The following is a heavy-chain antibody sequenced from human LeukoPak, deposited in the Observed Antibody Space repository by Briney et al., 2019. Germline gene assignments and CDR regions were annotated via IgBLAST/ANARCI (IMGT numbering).Heavy chain of an antibody. CDR1: GFTFSDYS. V-gene: IGHV3-48*02. J-gene: IGHJ4*02. Sequence: GESLRLSCAASGFTFSDYSMNWVRQAPGKGLEWVSYIDGSGDTIYYADSVKGRFTISRDNAKNSLDLQMNSLRDEDTAAYYCSRRFDCWGQGTLVTVSS. CDR2: IDGSGDTI. CDR3: SRRFDC.